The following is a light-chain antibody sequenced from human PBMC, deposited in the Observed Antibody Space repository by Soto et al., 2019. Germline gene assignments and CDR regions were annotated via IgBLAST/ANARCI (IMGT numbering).Light chain of an antibody. Sequence: IVMTQSPATLSVSPVEKATLSCRASQTVNNNLAWYQQRPGQAPLLLIYAASTRATGVPARFSGSGSGTEFTLTISCLQSEDFAVYYCQQYNTWPPPSESVGPGTKVDVK. CDR1: QTVNNN. V-gene: IGKV3D-15*01. J-gene: IGKJ3*01. CDR3: QQYNTWPPPSES. CDR2: AAS.